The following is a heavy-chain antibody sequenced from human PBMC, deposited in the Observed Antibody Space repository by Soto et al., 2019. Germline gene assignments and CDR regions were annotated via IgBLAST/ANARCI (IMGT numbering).Heavy chain of an antibody. CDR1: GYTFASYA. CDR3: ARDPPPPDY. Sequence: QVQLVQSGAEVKKPGASVKVSCKASGYTFASYAISWMRQAPGQGLEWMGWISAYNGNTNNAQKLQSRVTMTADTSPSTAYMELRSLRSNDTAVYYCARDPPPPDYRGQGTLVTVTS. CDR2: ISAYNGNT. V-gene: IGHV1-18*01. J-gene: IGHJ4*02.